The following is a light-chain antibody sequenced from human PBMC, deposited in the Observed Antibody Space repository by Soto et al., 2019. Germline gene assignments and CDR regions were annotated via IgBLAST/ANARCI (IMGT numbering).Light chain of an antibody. V-gene: IGLV2-14*01. CDR3: SSYTSSRTYV. CDR1: RSDVGGYNY. CDR2: EVS. Sequence: QSVLTQPASVSGSPGQTITISCTGTRSDVGGYNYVSWYQQHPGKASKAMIYEVSNRPSGVSNRFSGSKSGNAASLTISGLQAEDEADYYCSSYTSSRTYVFGTGTKVTAL. J-gene: IGLJ1*01.